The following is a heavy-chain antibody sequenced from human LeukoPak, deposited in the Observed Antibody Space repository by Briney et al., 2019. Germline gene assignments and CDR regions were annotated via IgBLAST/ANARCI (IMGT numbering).Heavy chain of an antibody. CDR3: AKGFSSHFDWLLYLDY. D-gene: IGHD3-9*01. J-gene: IGHJ4*02. CDR2: ISGSGGST. CDR1: GFTFSSYA. V-gene: IGHV3-23*01. Sequence: GGSLRLSCAASGFTFSSYAMSWVRQAPGKGLEWVSAISGSGGSTYYADSVKGRFTISRDNSKNTLYLQMNSLRAEDTAVYYCAKGFSSHFDWLLYLDYWGQGTLVTVSS.